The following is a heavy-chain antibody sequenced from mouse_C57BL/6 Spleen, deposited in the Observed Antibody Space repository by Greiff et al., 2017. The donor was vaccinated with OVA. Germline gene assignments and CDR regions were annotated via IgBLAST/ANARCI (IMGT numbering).Heavy chain of an antibody. V-gene: IGHV1-72*01. CDR2: IDPNSGGT. D-gene: IGHD2-2*01. CDR1: GYTFTSYW. CDR3: ARGSTMVTTGYYFDY. J-gene: IGHJ2*01. Sequence: VQLQQSGAELVKPGASVKLSCKASGYTFTSYWMHWVKQRPGRGLEWIGRIDPNSGGTKYNEKFKSKATLTVDKPSSTAYMQLSSLTSEDSAVYYCARGSTMVTTGYYFDYWGQGTTLTVSS.